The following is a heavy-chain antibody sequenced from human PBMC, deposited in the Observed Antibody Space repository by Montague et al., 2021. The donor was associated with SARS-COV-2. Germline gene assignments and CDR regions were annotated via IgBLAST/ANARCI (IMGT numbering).Heavy chain of an antibody. Sequence: SLRLSCAASGFSFSNYAMTWIRQAPGKGLEWVSTISASGDSTYYADSVKGRFTISRDTSKNTLYLQMNSLRADDTAVYFCAKDSLTVIVDVDVFDVWGQGTMVTVSS. CDR1: GFSFSNYA. CDR3: AKDSLTVIVDVDVFDV. CDR2: ISASGDST. D-gene: IGHD4-11*01. V-gene: IGHV3-23*01. J-gene: IGHJ3*01.